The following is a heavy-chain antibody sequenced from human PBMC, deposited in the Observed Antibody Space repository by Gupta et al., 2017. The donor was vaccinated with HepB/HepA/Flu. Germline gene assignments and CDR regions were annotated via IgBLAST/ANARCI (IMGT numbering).Heavy chain of an antibody. CDR1: GFTFSSYA. Sequence: EVQLLESGGGLVQPGGSLRLSCAASGFTFSSYAMSRVRQAPGKGLEWVSVISGSGASTQYADSVRGRFTMSRDNSKKTLFLQMNSLRAEDTAVYYCANYKYGDTTLEYWGQGTLVTVSS. J-gene: IGHJ4*02. D-gene: IGHD4-17*01. CDR2: ISGSGAST. V-gene: IGHV3-23*01. CDR3: ANYKYGDTTLEY.